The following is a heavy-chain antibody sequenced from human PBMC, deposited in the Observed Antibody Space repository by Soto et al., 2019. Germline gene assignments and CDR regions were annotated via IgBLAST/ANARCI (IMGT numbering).Heavy chain of an antibody. CDR1: GFTFSSYG. Sequence: QVQLVESGGGVVQPGRSLRLSCAASGFTFSSYGMHWVRQAPGKGLEWVAVISYDGSNKYYADSVKGRFTISRDNSKNTLYLQMNSLRAEDTAVYYCASNTAMVTYWGQGTLVTVSS. J-gene: IGHJ4*02. CDR2: ISYDGSNK. CDR3: ASNTAMVTY. D-gene: IGHD5-18*01. V-gene: IGHV3-30*03.